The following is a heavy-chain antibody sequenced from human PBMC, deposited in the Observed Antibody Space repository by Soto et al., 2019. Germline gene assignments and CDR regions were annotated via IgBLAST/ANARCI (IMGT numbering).Heavy chain of an antibody. CDR3: ARETDYADY. V-gene: IGHV4-39*02. D-gene: IGHD4-17*01. Sequence: SETLSLTCTVSGGSISSSSYYWGWIRQPPGKGLEWIGSIYYSGSTYYNPSLKSRVTISVDTSKNQFSLKLSSVTAADTAVHYCARETDYADYWGQGTLVTVSS. CDR2: IYYSGST. J-gene: IGHJ4*02. CDR1: GGSISSSSYY.